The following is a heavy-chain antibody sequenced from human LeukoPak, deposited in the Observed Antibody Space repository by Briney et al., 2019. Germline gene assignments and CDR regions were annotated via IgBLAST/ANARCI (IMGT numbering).Heavy chain of an antibody. V-gene: IGHV3-23*01. D-gene: IGHD1-26*01. Sequence: GGSLRLSCAASGFTFSSDAMSWGRQAPGKGREGGSAISDRDGNTYYADSGRGRFTISRDNSQNTQYLHMNSLRAEDTAVYYCASALRLYYYFDYWGQGTLVTVSS. CDR1: GFTFSSDA. CDR3: ASALRLYYYFDY. J-gene: IGHJ4*02. CDR2: ISDRDGNT.